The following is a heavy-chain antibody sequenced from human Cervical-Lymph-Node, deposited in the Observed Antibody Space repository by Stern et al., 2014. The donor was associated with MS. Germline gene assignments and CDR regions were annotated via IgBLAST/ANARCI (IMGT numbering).Heavy chain of an antibody. J-gene: IGHJ5*02. D-gene: IGHD6-19*01. Sequence: QVQLQESGPGLVKPSQTLSLTCTVSGGSISSGSSYWSWIRQPAGKGLEWIGRIYTSGSTKHNPSLKSRVPISADPPKTQFPLKLSSVTAADTAVYYCARETVAADNNWFDPWGQGTLVTVSS. CDR3: ARETVAADNNWFDP. V-gene: IGHV4-61*02. CDR1: GGSISSGSSY. CDR2: IYTSGST.